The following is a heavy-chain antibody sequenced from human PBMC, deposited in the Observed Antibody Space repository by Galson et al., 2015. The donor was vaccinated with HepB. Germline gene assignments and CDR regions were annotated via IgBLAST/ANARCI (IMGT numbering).Heavy chain of an antibody. V-gene: IGHV3-49*03. CDR3: ARETTEGVYDFWSGIGWFDP. J-gene: IGHJ5*02. CDR1: GFTFGDYA. Sequence: SLRLSCATSGFTFGDYALSWFRQAPGKGLEWVGFTRSKPYGGSTEYAASVKGRFTISRDDSKSIAYLQMNGLRTEDTAVYYCARETTEGVYDFWSGIGWFDPWGQGTLVTVSS. CDR2: TRSKPYGGST. D-gene: IGHD3-3*01.